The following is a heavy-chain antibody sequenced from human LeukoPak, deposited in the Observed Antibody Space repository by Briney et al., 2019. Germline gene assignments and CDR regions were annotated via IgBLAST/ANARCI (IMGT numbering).Heavy chain of an antibody. J-gene: IGHJ4*02. Sequence: PSGTLSLTCAVSGGSISSSNWWSWVRQPPGKGLEWIGEIYHSGSTNYNPSLKSRVTISVDKSKNQFSLKLSSVTAADTAVYYCARARWELLRRDFDYWGQGTLVTVSS. D-gene: IGHD1-26*01. V-gene: IGHV4-4*02. CDR3: ARARWELLRRDFDY. CDR2: IYHSGST. CDR1: GGSISSSNW.